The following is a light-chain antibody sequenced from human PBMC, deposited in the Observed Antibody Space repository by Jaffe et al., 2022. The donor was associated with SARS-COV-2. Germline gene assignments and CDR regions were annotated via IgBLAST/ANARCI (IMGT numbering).Light chain of an antibody. J-gene: IGKJ2*01. CDR3: QQANSFPYT. CDR2: AAS. V-gene: IGKV1-12*01. CDR1: QTIGTW. Sequence: DIQMTQSPSSVSASVGDSVTITCRASQTIGTWLAWYQQKPGKAPKLLIYAASSLQSGVPSRFSGSGSGTDFTLTISSLQPEDSATYSCQQANSFPYTFGQGTKLGIK.